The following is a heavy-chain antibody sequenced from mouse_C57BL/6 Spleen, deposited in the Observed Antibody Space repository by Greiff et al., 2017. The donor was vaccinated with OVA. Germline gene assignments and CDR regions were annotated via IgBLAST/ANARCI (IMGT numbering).Heavy chain of an antibody. J-gene: IGHJ4*01. Sequence: QVQLQQPGAELVRPGTSVKLSCKASGYTFTSYWMHWVKQRPGQGLEWIGVIDPSDSYTNYNQKFKGKATLTVDTSSSTAYMQLSSLTSEDSAVDDCARYDYSKSRYAMDYGGQGTSVTVSS. CDR3: ARYDYSKSRYAMDY. D-gene: IGHD2-5*01. CDR2: IDPSDSYT. V-gene: IGHV1-59*01. CDR1: GYTFTSYW.